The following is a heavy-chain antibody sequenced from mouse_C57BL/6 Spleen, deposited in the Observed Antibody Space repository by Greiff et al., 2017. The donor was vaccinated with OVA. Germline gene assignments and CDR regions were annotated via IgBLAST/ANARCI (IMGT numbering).Heavy chain of an antibody. D-gene: IGHD2-3*01. CDR3: ARGGYDGYSFDY. CDR1: GYAFSSSW. J-gene: IGHJ2*01. V-gene: IGHV1-82*01. CDR2: IYPGDGDT. Sequence: VKVVESGPELVKPGASVKISCKASGYAFSSSWMNWVKQRPGKGLEWIGRIYPGDGDTNYNGKFKGKATLTADKSSSTAYMQLSSLTSEDSTVYFCARGGYDGYSFDYWGQGTTLTVSS.